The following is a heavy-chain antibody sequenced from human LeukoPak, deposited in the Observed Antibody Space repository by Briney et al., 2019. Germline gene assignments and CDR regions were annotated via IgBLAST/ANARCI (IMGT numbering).Heavy chain of an antibody. CDR3: ARDTAAHYYGMDV. CDR1: GGSISSYY. J-gene: IGHJ6*02. Sequence: PSETLSLTCTVSGGSISSYYWSWIRQPPGKGLEWIGYIYYSGSTNYNPSLKSRVTISVDTSKNQFSLKLSSVTAADTAVYYCARDTAAHYYGMDVWGQGTTVTVSS. CDR2: IYYSGST. D-gene: IGHD6-13*01. V-gene: IGHV4-59*01.